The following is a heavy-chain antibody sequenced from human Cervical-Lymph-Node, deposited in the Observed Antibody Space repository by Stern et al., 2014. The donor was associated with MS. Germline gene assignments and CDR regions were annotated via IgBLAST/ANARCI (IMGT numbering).Heavy chain of an antibody. D-gene: IGHD3-10*01. CDR3: ARDSYFYGSGSYDH. J-gene: IGHJ4*02. V-gene: IGHV4-61*01. CDR1: GGSVSSGSYY. Sequence: QLQESGPGLVKPSETLSLTCTVSGGSVSSGSYYWSWIRQPPGKGLEWIGHMFYSGSTNYNPSLKSRVTISVDTSKKQLSLKLSSVTAADTAVYYCARDSYFYGSGSYDHWGQGTLVTVSS. CDR2: MFYSGST.